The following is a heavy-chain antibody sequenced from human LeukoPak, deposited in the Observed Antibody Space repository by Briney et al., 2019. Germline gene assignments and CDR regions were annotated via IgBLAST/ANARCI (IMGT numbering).Heavy chain of an antibody. CDR3: ARDRIYCSSTSCLNRLYYYGMDV. V-gene: IGHV1-69*04. Sequence: SVKVSCKASGGTFSSYAISWVRQAPGQGLEWMGRIIPTLGIANYAQKFQGRVTITADKSTSTAYMELSSLRSEDTAVYYCARDRIYCSSTSCLNRLYYYGMDVWGQGTTVTVSS. J-gene: IGHJ6*02. CDR2: IIPTLGIA. CDR1: GGTFSSYA. D-gene: IGHD2-2*01.